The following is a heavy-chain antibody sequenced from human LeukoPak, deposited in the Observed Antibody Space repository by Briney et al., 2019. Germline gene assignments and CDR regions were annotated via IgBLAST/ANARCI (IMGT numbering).Heavy chain of an antibody. V-gene: IGHV4-61*01. D-gene: IGHD6-13*01. Sequence: SETLSLTCTVSGGSVSSGSYYWSWIRQPPGKGLEWIGYIYYSGSTNYNPSLKSRVTISVDTSKNQFSLKLSSVTAADTAVYYCARDRRYSSGWLNWFDPWGQGTLVTVSS. CDR3: ARDRRYSSGWLNWFDP. CDR2: IYYSGST. CDR1: GGSVSSGSYY. J-gene: IGHJ5*02.